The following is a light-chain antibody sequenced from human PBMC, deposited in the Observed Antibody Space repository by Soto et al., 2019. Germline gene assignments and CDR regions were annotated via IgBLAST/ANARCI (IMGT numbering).Light chain of an antibody. J-gene: IGKJ5*01. CDR2: DAS. V-gene: IGKV3-11*01. CDR3: QQRSNWSIT. CDR1: QSVSSNY. Sequence: EIVLTQSPGTLSLSPGERATLSCRASQSVSSNYLAWYQQKPGQAPKVLIYDASNRATGIPARFSGSGSGTDFTLTISSLEPEDFAVYYCQQRSNWSITFGQGTRLEIK.